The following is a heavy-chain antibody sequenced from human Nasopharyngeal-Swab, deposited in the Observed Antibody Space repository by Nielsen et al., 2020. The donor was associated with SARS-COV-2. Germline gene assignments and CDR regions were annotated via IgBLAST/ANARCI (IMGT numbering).Heavy chain of an antibody. D-gene: IGHD3-10*01. J-gene: IGHJ4*02. V-gene: IGHV4-39*01. CDR3: AISRPNYYGSGSLFDY. Sequence: SETLSLTCTVSGGSISSSSYYWGWIRQPPGKGLEWIGSIYYSGSTYYNPSLKSRVTISVDTSKNQFSLKLSSVTAADTAVYYCAISRPNYYGSGSLFDYRGQGTLVTVSS. CDR1: GGSISSSSYY. CDR2: IYYSGST.